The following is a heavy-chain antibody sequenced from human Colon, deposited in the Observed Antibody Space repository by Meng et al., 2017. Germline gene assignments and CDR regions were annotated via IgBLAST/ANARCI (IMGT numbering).Heavy chain of an antibody. CDR1: GGSISTGGYY. CDR2: IYYSGST. D-gene: IGHD1-26*01. CDR3: ARVRRSGDDFDY. V-gene: IGHV4-31*01. Sequence: VQLQEAGPGLVKPSQTLSLTCTCSGGSISTGGYYWSWIRQLPGKGLEWIGYIYYSGSTYYNPSLRSLVSISVDTSKNQFSLRLTSVTAADTAVYYCARVRRSGDDFDYWGQGTLVTVSS. J-gene: IGHJ4*02.